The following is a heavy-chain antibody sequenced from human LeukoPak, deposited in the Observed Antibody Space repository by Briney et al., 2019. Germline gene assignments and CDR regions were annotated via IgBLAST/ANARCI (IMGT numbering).Heavy chain of an antibody. CDR2: INPNSGGT. V-gene: IGHV1-2*02. Sequence: ASVKVSCKASRYTFTGYYMHWVRQAPGQGLEWLGWINPNSGGTNYAQKFQGRVTMTRDTSISTAYMELSRLRSDDTAVYYCARKIGSSGSDFSFDPWGQGTLVTVSS. CDR1: RYTFTGYY. J-gene: IGHJ5*02. CDR3: ARKIGSSGSDFSFDP. D-gene: IGHD3-22*01.